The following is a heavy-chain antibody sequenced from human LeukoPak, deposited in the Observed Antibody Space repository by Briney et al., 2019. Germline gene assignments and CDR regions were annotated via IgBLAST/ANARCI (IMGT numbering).Heavy chain of an antibody. CDR3: ARDSYYDSSGYFRY. V-gene: IGHV3-11*04. CDR1: GFTFSDYY. J-gene: IGHJ4*02. CDR2: ISSSGSTI. D-gene: IGHD3-22*01. Sequence: GGSLRLSCAASGFTFSDYYMSWIRQAPGKGLEWVSYISSSGSTIYYADSVKGRFTFSRDNAKNSLYLQMNSLRAEDTAVYYCARDSYYDSSGYFRYWGQGTLVTVSS.